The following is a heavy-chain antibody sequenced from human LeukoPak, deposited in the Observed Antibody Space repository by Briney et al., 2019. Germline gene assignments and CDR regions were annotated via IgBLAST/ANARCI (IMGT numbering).Heavy chain of an antibody. CDR1: GFTFSSYA. Sequence: GGSLRLSCAASGFTFSSYAMHWVRQAPGKGLEYVSAISSNGGSTYYANSVKGRFTISRDKSKNTLYLQMGSLRAEDMAVYYCAEGTWYQLQHYFDYWGRGTLVTVSS. V-gene: IGHV3-64*01. CDR2: ISSNGGST. CDR3: AEGTWYQLQHYFDY. D-gene: IGHD2-2*01. J-gene: IGHJ4*02.